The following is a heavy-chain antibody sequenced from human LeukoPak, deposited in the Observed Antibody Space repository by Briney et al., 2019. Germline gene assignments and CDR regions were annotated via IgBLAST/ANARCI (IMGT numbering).Heavy chain of an antibody. D-gene: IGHD3-22*01. CDR3: ARSGYYYDSLDY. J-gene: IGHJ4*02. Sequence: SETLSLTCTVSGGSISSYYWSWIRQPPGKGLEWIGYIYYSGRTNCNPSLKSRVTISVDTSKNQFSLKLSSVTAADTAVYYCARSGYYYDSLDYWGQGTLVTVSS. CDR2: IYYSGRT. V-gene: IGHV4-59*08. CDR1: GGSISSYY.